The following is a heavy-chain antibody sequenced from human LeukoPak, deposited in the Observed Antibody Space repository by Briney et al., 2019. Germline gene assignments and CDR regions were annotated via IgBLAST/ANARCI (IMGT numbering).Heavy chain of an antibody. CDR2: ISYDGSNK. V-gene: IGHV3-30*03. Sequence: GGSLRLSCAASGFTFSSYDMHWVRQAPGKGLEWVTVISYDGSNKYYADSVKGRFTISRDNSKNTLYLQMNSLRAEDTAVYYCAREAYYDILTGYYLDYYYGTDVWGKGTTVTVSS. D-gene: IGHD3-9*01. J-gene: IGHJ6*04. CDR1: GFTFSSYD. CDR3: AREAYYDILTGYYLDYYYGTDV.